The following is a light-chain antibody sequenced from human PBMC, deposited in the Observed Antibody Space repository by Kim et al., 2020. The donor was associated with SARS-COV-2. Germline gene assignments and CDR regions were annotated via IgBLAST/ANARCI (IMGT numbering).Light chain of an antibody. CDR1: RSNVGRNY. V-gene: IGLV1-44*01. CDR3: ETWDDSLNGPV. J-gene: IGLJ3*02. Sequence: SELTQPPSASGTPGQRVTISCSGVRSNVGRNYVYWFQYLPGAAPKVLIERNDQRPSGVPARFSGSKSGTSASLAINGLQPEDDADYYCETWDDSLNGPVFGGGTQLTVL. CDR2: RND.